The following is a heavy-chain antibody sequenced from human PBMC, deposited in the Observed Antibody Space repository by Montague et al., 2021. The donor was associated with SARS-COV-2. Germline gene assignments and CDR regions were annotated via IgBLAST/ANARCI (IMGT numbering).Heavy chain of an antibody. Sequence: SETLSLTCTVSGGSINYYYWHWLRQSAAKGMEWIGRINSSGNANYSHSLKSRVSMSVDTSQYQFYLTLNSLTAADTAVYYCARGDHPQSGSWYFLDTWGQGALVTVSS. V-gene: IGHV4-4*07. D-gene: IGHD6-13*01. CDR1: GGSINYYY. CDR2: INSSGNA. CDR3: ARGDHPQSGSWYFLDT. J-gene: IGHJ5*02.